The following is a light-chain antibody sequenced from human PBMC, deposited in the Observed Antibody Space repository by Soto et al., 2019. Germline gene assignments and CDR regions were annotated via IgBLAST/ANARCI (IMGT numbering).Light chain of an antibody. V-gene: IGLV2-18*01. CDR2: DVS. CDR3: SVYTRTSIYV. Sequence: QSALTQPPSVSGSPGQSVTISCSGTIDDVTAYYRVSWYQQTPGTAPKLMIYDVSNRPSGVPDRFSGSRSGNTASLTISGLQAEDEGDYYCSVYTRTSIYVFGTGTKLTVL. CDR1: IDDVTAYYR. J-gene: IGLJ1*01.